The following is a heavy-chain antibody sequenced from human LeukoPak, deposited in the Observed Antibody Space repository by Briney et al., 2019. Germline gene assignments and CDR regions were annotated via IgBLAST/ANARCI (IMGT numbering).Heavy chain of an antibody. Sequence: PGGSLRLSCAASGFTFSSYWMNWARQAPGKGLEWVAVISYDGSNKYYADSVKGRFTISRDNSKNTLYLQMNSLRAEDTAVYYCARAHPIYYDSSCHDYWGQGTLVTVSS. CDR1: GFTFSSYW. CDR3: ARAHPIYYDSSCHDY. V-gene: IGHV3-30-3*01. CDR2: ISYDGSNK. D-gene: IGHD3-22*01. J-gene: IGHJ4*02.